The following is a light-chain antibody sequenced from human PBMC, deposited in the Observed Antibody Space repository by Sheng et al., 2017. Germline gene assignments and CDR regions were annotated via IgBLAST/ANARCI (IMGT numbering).Light chain of an antibody. CDR2: GVS. CDR1: QSVSRGS. J-gene: IGKJ5*01. CDR3: QQRSNWPPGIT. Sequence: EIVLTQSPGTLSLSPGERATLSCRASQSVSRGSLAWYQQKPGQAPRLLIYGVSTRATDIPDRFSGSGSGTDFTLTISRLEPEDFAVYYCQQRSNWPPGITFGQGTRLEIK. V-gene: IGKV3D-20*02.